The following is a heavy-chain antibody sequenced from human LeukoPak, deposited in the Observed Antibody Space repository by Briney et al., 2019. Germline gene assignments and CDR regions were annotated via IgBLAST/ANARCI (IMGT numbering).Heavy chain of an antibody. V-gene: IGHV4-59*01. Sequence: SETLSLTCTVSGGSLSPYFWSWIRQPPGKGLEWIGYIYHSGSTNYNPSLKSRVTISIDKSKKQFSLKLSSVTAADTAVYYCARDARYYDSSGYYAFDIWGQGTVVTVSS. D-gene: IGHD3-22*01. CDR1: GGSLSPYF. CDR3: ARDARYYDSSGYYAFDI. CDR2: IYHSGST. J-gene: IGHJ3*02.